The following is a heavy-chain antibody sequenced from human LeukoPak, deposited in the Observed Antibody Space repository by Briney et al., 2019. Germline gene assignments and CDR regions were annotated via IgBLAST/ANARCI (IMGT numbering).Heavy chain of an antibody. V-gene: IGHV3-43*02. CDR1: GFSFGAYA. CDR3: AKDYNHRGSEADGLDV. D-gene: IGHD1-1*01. Sequence: GGSLRLSCAASGFSFGAYAMHWVRQAPGRGLEWVSLISGKGNGRYYIDSVRGRFTISRDNSKNFLYLQMNSLRPEDTAFYYCAKDYNHRGSEADGLDVWGQGTMVTVSS. CDR2: ISGKGNGR. J-gene: IGHJ3*01.